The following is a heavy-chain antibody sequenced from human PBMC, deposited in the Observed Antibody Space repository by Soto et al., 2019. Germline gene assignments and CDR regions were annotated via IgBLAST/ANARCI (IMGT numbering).Heavy chain of an antibody. V-gene: IGHV1-69*13. CDR3: ASLFPSLDYYDSSGYYWVHDAFGI. D-gene: IGHD3-22*01. CDR2: IIPIFGTA. J-gene: IGHJ3*02. Sequence: SLTLSCTTFGGTFSGYAISWVRQDPGQWLEWMGGIIPIFGTANYAQKFQGRVTITADESTSTAYMELSSLRSEDTAVYYCASLFPSLDYYDSSGYYWVHDAFGIWGQGPRVT. CDR1: GGTFSGYA.